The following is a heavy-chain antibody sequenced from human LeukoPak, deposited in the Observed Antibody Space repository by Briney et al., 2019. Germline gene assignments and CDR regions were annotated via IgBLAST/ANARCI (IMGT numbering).Heavy chain of an antibody. D-gene: IGHD3-3*01. CDR3: ATVGRNYDFWSGYWRYYFDY. V-gene: IGHV1-24*01. CDR1: GYTLTELS. J-gene: IGHJ4*02. Sequence: ASVKVSCKVPGYTLTELSMHWVRQAPGKGLEWMAGFDPEDGETIYAQKFQGRVTMTEDTSTDTAYMELSSLRSEDTAVYYCATVGRNYDFWSGYWRYYFDYWGQGTLVTVSS. CDR2: FDPEDGET.